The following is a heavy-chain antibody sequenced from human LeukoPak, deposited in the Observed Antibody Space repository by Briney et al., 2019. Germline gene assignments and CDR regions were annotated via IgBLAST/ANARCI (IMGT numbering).Heavy chain of an antibody. Sequence: SETLSLTCTVSGGSVSSGSYYWSWIRQPPGKGLEWIGYIYYSGSTNYNPSLKSRVTISVDTSKNQFSLKLSSVTAADTAVYYCARANYGYSGFGDAFDIWGQGTMVTVSS. CDR2: IYYSGST. CDR3: ARANYGYSGFGDAFDI. CDR1: GGSVSSGSYY. D-gene: IGHD5-12*01. J-gene: IGHJ3*02. V-gene: IGHV4-61*01.